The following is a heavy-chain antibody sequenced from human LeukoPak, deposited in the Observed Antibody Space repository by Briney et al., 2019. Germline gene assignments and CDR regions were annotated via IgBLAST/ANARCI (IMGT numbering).Heavy chain of an antibody. Sequence: PGGSLRLSCAASGFTFSSYAMSWVRQAPGKGLEWVSDISGSGISTYYADSVKGRFTISRDNSKNTLYLQMNSLRAEDTAVYYCARAGFGELFSRGLPPFFDYWGQGTLVTVSS. V-gene: IGHV3-23*01. D-gene: IGHD3-10*01. CDR1: GFTFSSYA. J-gene: IGHJ4*02. CDR2: ISGSGIST. CDR3: ARAGFGELFSRGLPPFFDY.